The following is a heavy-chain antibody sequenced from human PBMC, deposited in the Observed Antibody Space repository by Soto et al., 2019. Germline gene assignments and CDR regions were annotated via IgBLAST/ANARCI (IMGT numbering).Heavy chain of an antibody. V-gene: IGHV4-38-2*02. Sequence: ETLSLTCTVSSSPINSRYYWGWIRQTPGKGLERVASIYHSGSTHYNPSLKSRATISVDTSNNQFSLGLSSVTAADTAIYYCERTTSGRNFDYWGQGTPVTVSS. CDR1: SSPINSRYY. J-gene: IGHJ4*02. D-gene: IGHD6-25*01. CDR3: ERTTSGRNFDY. CDR2: IYHSGST.